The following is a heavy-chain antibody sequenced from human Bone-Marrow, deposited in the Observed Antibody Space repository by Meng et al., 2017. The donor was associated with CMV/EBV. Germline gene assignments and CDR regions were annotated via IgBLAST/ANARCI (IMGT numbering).Heavy chain of an antibody. CDR1: GFNVSSDF. D-gene: IGHD5-18*01. J-gene: IGHJ4*02. V-gene: IGHV3-66*02. Sequence: LSLTCAASGFNVSSDFMSWVRQAPGMGLEWLSVIYSAGNTYYADSVKGRFTISRDNSKNTLYLQMNSLRPEDTAVYYCARDLWGYNFGDYWGQGTRVTVSS. CDR3: ARDLWGYNFGDY. CDR2: IYSAGNT.